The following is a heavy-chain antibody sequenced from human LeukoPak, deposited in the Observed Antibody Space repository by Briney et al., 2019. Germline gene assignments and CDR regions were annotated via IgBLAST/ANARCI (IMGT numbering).Heavy chain of an antibody. CDR3: ARELYSYGYSEDMDV. D-gene: IGHD5-18*01. V-gene: IGHV3-66*01. CDR1: GFTVSSNS. CDR2: IYSGGST. J-gene: IGHJ6*03. Sequence: GGSLRLSCTVSGFTVSSNSMSWVRQAPGKGLEWVSVIYSGGSTCYADSVKGRFTISRDNSKNTLYLQMNSLRAEDTAVYYCARELYSYGYSEDMDVWGKGTTVTISS.